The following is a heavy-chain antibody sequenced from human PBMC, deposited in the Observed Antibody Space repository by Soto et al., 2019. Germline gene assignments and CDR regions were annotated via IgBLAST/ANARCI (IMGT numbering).Heavy chain of an antibody. V-gene: IGHV4-59*01. CDR1: GGSISSYY. CDR3: ARRYGGNFDY. Sequence: SETLSLTCTVSGGSISSYYWSWIRRPPGKGLEWIGYIYYSGSTNYNPSLKSQVTISVDTSKNQFSLKLSSVTAADTAVYYCARRYGGNFDYWGQGTLVTVSS. D-gene: IGHD3-16*01. J-gene: IGHJ4*02. CDR2: IYYSGST.